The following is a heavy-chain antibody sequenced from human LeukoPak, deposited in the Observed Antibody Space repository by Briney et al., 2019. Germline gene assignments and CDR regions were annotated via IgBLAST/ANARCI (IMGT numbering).Heavy chain of an antibody. V-gene: IGHV4-31*03. CDR3: ARDLRYCTNGVCSTGYFDY. CDR2: IYYSGST. Sequence: SETLSLTCTVSGGSISSGGYYWSWIRQHPGKGLEWIGYIYYSGSTYYNPSPKSRVTISVDTSKNQFSLKLSSVTAADTAVYYCARDLRYCTNGVCSTGYFDYWGQGTLVTVSS. D-gene: IGHD2-8*01. J-gene: IGHJ4*02. CDR1: GGSISSGGYY.